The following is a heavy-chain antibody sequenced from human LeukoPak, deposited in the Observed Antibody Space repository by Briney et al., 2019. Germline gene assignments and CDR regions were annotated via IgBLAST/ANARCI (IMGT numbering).Heavy chain of an antibody. V-gene: IGHV3-7*01. CDR3: VKDERSGSYIY. Sequence: GGSLRLSCAASGFTFSTYWMTWVRQAPGKGLEWVANIKQDGSVKYYVDSVKGRFTLSRDNSKNSLYLQMDSLRAEDTAVYYCVKDERSGSYIYWGQGTLVTVSS. J-gene: IGHJ4*02. D-gene: IGHD1-26*01. CDR1: GFTFSTYW. CDR2: IKQDGSVK.